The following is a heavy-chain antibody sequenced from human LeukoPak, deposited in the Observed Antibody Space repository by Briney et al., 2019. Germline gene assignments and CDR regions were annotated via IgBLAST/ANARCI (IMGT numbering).Heavy chain of an antibody. V-gene: IGHV1-3*01. Sequence: ASVNDSCKSSGYTFTSYPMHWVRPAPGQRLEWMGWINAGNGNTKYSQKFQDRVTITRDTSASTAYMELSSLRSEDTAVYYCARGRTYYYDSSGYYSWGQGTLVTVSS. J-gene: IGHJ4*02. CDR2: INAGNGNT. CDR1: GYTFTSYP. CDR3: ARGRTYYYDSSGYYS. D-gene: IGHD3-22*01.